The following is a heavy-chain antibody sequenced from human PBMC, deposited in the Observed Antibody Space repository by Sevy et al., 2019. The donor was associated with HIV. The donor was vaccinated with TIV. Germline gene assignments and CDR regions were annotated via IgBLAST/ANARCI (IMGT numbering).Heavy chain of an antibody. Sequence: GGSLRLSCAASGFTFSSYAMSWVRQAPGKGLEWVSAISGSGGSTYYADSVKGRFTISRDNSKNTLYLQMNSLRAEDTAVYDCAKDSWAAAAGTLDYWGQGTLVTVSS. CDR2: ISGSGGST. CDR3: AKDSWAAAAGTLDY. CDR1: GFTFSSYA. D-gene: IGHD6-13*01. J-gene: IGHJ4*02. V-gene: IGHV3-23*01.